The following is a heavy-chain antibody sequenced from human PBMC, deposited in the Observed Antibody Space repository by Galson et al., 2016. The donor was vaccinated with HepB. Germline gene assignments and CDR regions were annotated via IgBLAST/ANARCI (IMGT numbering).Heavy chain of an antibody. CDR3: ARRLGSSGEPCFDY. Sequence: PALVKPTQTLTLTCTVSGQSLQDSKVGVGWIRQPPGKAPEWLGIIYWDDDRRYSPSLKNRISIAQDMSKNEVVLTLANVEPGDTGTYYCARRLGSSGEPCFDYWGQGILVTVAS. V-gene: IGHV2-5*02. CDR1: GQSLQDSKVG. CDR2: IYWDDDR. D-gene: IGHD1-26*01. J-gene: IGHJ4*02.